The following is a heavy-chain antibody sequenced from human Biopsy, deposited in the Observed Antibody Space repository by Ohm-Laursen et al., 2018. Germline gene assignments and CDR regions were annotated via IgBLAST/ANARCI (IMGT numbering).Heavy chain of an antibody. J-gene: IGHJ6*02. Sequence: PSDTLSLTCAVSGYSVTNDYYWGWIRQPPGKGLEWIGNIYYDGITYYNPSLKSQVAMSVDTSKNQFSLRLTSVTAADTAVYYCARVAGGYAYYYGMDVWGQGTTVIVSS. D-gene: IGHD5-12*01. CDR2: IYYDGIT. V-gene: IGHV4-38-2*01. CDR1: GYSVTNDYY. CDR3: ARVAGGYAYYYGMDV.